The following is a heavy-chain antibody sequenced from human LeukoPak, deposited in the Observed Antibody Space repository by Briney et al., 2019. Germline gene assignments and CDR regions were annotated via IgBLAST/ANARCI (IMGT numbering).Heavy chain of an antibody. CDR3: ARDPGFGIAAAPLTADIYGMDV. D-gene: IGHD6-13*01. CDR1: GGTFSSYA. Sequence: ASVKVSCKASGGTFSSYAISWVRQAPGQGLEWMGIINPSGGSTSYAQKFQGRVTMTRDTSTSTVYMELSSLRSEDTAVYYCARDPGFGIAAAPLTADIYGMDVWGQGTTVTVSS. V-gene: IGHV1-46*01. J-gene: IGHJ6*02. CDR2: INPSGGST.